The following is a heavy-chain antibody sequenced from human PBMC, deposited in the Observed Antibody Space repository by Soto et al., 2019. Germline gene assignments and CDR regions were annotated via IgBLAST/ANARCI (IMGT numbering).Heavy chain of an antibody. J-gene: IGHJ4*02. Sequence: EVQLLESGGGLVQPGGSLRLSCAASGFTFSSYAMSWVRQAPGKGLEWVSAISGSGGSTYYADSVKGRFTISRDNSKNTLYLQMNSLRAEDTAVYYCAKAIRKAYCSGGSCYSFDHWGQGTLVTVSS. V-gene: IGHV3-23*01. CDR2: ISGSGGST. D-gene: IGHD2-15*01. CDR1: GFTFSSYA. CDR3: AKAIRKAYCSGGSCYSFDH.